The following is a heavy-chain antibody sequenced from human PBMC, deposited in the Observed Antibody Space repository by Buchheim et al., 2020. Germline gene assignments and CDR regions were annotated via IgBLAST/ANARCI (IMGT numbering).Heavy chain of an antibody. Sequence: QVQLQESGPGLVKPSEPLSLTCTVSGGSISSYYWSWIRQPPGKGLEWIGYIYYSGSTNYTPSLKSRVTLSVDTSKNLFPLKLSSVTGADTAVYYCARAEVFGVITHYYYYGMDVWGQGTT. J-gene: IGHJ6*02. CDR2: IYYSGST. CDR1: GGSISSYY. V-gene: IGHV4-59*01. CDR3: ARAEVFGVITHYYYYGMDV. D-gene: IGHD3-3*01.